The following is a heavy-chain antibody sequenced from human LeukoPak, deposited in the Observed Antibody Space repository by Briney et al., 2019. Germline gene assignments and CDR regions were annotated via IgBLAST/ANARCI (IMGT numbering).Heavy chain of an antibody. J-gene: IGHJ4*02. V-gene: IGHV3-15*01. CDR1: GFTFSNAW. D-gene: IGHD3-9*01. Sequence: GGSLRLSCAASGFTFSNAWMSWVRQAPGKGLEWAGRIKSKTDGGTTDYAAPVKGRFTISRDDSKNTLYLQMNSLKTEDTAVYYCTTLYDILTGYYPRWGQGTLVTVSS. CDR2: IKSKTDGGTT. CDR3: TTLYDILTGYYPR.